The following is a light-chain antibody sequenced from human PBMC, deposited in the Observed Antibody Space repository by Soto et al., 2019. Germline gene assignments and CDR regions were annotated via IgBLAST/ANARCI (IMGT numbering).Light chain of an antibody. Sequence: DIQMPQSPSSLSASVGYRVTITCRASQSISSYLNWYQQKPGKAPKLLIYAASSLQSGVPSRFSGSGSGTDFTLTISSLQPEDFATYYCQQSYSTPRTFGQGTKLEIK. CDR3: QQSYSTPRT. CDR1: QSISSY. CDR2: AAS. V-gene: IGKV1-39*01. J-gene: IGKJ2*01.